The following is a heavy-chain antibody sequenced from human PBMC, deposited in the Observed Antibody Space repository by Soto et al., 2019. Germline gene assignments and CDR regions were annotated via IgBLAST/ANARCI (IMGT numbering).Heavy chain of an antibody. CDR3: ARDSDYGDYGY. J-gene: IGHJ4*02. Sequence: QVHLEQSGAEVKKPGASVRVSCKTSGYTFSTYGISWLRQVPGQGLEWMGWISAYNGNTNYAQKFQGRFTMTTDASTNTAYLELRTLRSDDTAVYYCARDSDYGDYGYWGQGTLVTVSS. D-gene: IGHD4-17*01. CDR1: GYTFSTYG. CDR2: ISAYNGNT. V-gene: IGHV1-18*01.